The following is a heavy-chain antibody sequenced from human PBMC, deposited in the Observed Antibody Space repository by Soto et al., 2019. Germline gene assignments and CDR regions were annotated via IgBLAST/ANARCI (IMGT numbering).Heavy chain of an antibody. J-gene: IGHJ5*02. CDR1: GYTFTGYY. CDR3: ARNRYCSGGSCRNWFDP. Sequence: ASVKVSCKASGYTFTGYYMHWVRQAPGQGLEWMGWINPNSGGTNYAQKFQGRVTMTRDTSISTAYMELSRLRSDDTAVYYCARNRYCSGGSCRNWFDPWGQGPLVTVSS. CDR2: INPNSGGT. D-gene: IGHD2-15*01. V-gene: IGHV1-2*02.